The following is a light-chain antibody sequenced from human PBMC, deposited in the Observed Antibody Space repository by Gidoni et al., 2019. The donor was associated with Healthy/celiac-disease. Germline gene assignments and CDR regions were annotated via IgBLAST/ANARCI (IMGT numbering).Light chain of an antibody. Sequence: QAVVTQEPSLTVSPGGTVPLTCGSSTGAVTSGHYHYWFQQKPGQAPRTLIYDTSNKHSWTPALFSGSLLGGKAALTLSGAQPEDEAEYYCLLSYSGARSAVFGGGTQLTVL. V-gene: IGLV7-46*01. CDR1: TGAVTSGHY. CDR3: LLSYSGARSAV. J-gene: IGLJ7*01. CDR2: DTS.